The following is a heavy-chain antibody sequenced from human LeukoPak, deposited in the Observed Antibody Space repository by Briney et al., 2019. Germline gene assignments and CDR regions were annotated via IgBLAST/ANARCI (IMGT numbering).Heavy chain of an antibody. J-gene: IGHJ4*02. CDR3: ARDRAAFDS. D-gene: IGHD6-25*01. CDR1: GFTFSNFG. V-gene: IGHV3-33*01. Sequence: SGGSLRLSCAASGFTFSNFGMHWVRQAPGKGLEWVAAICDGSKEFYADSVKGRFTISKDNSKSTLYLQMDSLRAEDTAIYYCARDRAAFDSWGQGTLVTVSS. CDR2: ICDGSKE.